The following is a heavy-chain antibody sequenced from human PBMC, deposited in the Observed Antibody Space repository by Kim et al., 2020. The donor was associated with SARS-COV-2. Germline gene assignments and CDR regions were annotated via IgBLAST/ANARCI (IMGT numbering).Heavy chain of an antibody. CDR1: GGSISSYY. CDR3: ARGAAAGNFDY. V-gene: IGHV4-59*01. CDR2: IYYSGST. D-gene: IGHD6-13*01. Sequence: SETLSLTCTVSGGSISSYYWSWIRQPPGKGLEWIGYIYYSGSTNYNPSLKSRVTISVDTSKNQFSLKLSSVTAADTAVYYCARGAAAGNFDYWGQGTLVTVSS. J-gene: IGHJ4*02.